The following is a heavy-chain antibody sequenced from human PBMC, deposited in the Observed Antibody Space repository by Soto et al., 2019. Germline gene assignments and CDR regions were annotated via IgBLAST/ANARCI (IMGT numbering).Heavy chain of an antibody. CDR3: ARPEPDIVVVPAAITPTPFDY. D-gene: IGHD2-2*01. V-gene: IGHV3-23*01. CDR2: ISGSGGST. Sequence: LSCAASGFTFSSYAMSWVRQAPGKGLEWVSAISGSGGSTYYADSVKGRFTISRDNSKNTLYLQMNSLRAEDTAVYYCARPEPDIVVVPAAITPTPFDYWGQGTLVTVSS. CDR1: GFTFSSYA. J-gene: IGHJ4*02.